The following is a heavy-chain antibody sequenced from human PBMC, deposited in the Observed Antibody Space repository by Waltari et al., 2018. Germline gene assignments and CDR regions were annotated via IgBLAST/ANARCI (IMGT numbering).Heavy chain of an antibody. Sequence: EVQLLESGGGLVQPGGSLRLSCAASGFTFSSYAMSWVRQAPGKGLEWVSVIYSGGSSTYYADSVKGRFTISRDNSKNTLYLQMTSLRAEDTGVDYCAKDWGEGYMDVWGKGTTVTVSS. V-gene: IGHV3-23*03. CDR3: AKDWGEGYMDV. J-gene: IGHJ6*03. CDR2: IYSGGSST. CDR1: GFTFSSYA. D-gene: IGHD3-16*01.